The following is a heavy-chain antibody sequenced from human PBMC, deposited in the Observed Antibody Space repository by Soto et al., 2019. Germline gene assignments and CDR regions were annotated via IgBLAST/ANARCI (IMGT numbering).Heavy chain of an antibody. Sequence: SETLSLTCTVSGGSISSSSYYWGWIRQPPGKGLEWIGNIYYSGSTNYNPSLKSRVTISVDTSKNQFSLKLSSVTAADTAVYYCARHPPYSSSWYVWFDPWGQGTLVTVSS. D-gene: IGHD6-13*01. CDR1: GGSISSSSYY. J-gene: IGHJ5*02. V-gene: IGHV4-39*01. CDR2: IYYSGST. CDR3: ARHPPYSSSWYVWFDP.